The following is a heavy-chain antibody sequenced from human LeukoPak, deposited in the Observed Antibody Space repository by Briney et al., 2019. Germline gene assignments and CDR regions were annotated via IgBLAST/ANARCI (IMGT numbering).Heavy chain of an antibody. CDR3: ARDDRYSSSWKRFDS. CDR2: ISGGSKTI. CDR1: GFTFSSYS. J-gene: IGHJ4*02. D-gene: IGHD6-13*01. V-gene: IGHV3-48*04. Sequence: GGSLRLSCAAPGFTFSSYSMNWVRQSPGQGLEWVSYISGGSKTIYYADSVKGRFTISRDNAKNSLFLQMNSLRAEDTAVYFCARDDRYSSSWKRFDSWGQGTLVTVSS.